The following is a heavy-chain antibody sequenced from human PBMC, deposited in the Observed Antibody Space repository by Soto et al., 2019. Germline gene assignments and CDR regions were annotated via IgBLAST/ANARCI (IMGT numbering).Heavy chain of an antibody. V-gene: IGHV5-51*01. J-gene: IGHJ4*02. CDR3: ARHRTYDADY. Sequence: PGESLKSSCNGSAYIITSYCIGWVRQMPGKGLEWMGIIYPGDSDTRYSPSFQGQVTISADKSISTAYLQWSSLKASDTAMYYCARHRTYDADYWGQGTLVTVSS. D-gene: IGHD1-1*01. CDR1: AYIITSYC. CDR2: IYPGDSDT.